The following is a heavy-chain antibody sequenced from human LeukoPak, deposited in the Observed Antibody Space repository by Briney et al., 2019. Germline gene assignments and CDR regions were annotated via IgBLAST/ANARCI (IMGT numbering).Heavy chain of an antibody. CDR2: IKSKTDGGTT. J-gene: IGHJ3*02. D-gene: IGHD3-22*01. Sequence: PGGSLRLSCAASGFTFTNAWMSWVRQAPGKGLEWAGRIKSKTDGGTTDYAAPVKGRFTISRDDSKNTLYLQMNSLKTEDTAVYYCTTVYYYYGSSGYPAGAFDIWGQGTMVTVSS. CDR1: GFTFTNAW. V-gene: IGHV3-15*01. CDR3: TTVYYYYGSSGYPAGAFDI.